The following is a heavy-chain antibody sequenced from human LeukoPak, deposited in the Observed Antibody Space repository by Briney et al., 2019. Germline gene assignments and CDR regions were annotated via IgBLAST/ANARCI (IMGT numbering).Heavy chain of an antibody. CDR2: IYYSGST. V-gene: IGHV4-59*01. D-gene: IGHD2-15*01. CDR1: GGSISSYY. CDR3: ASSPSYCSGGSCYPNWFDP. Sequence: SETLSLTCTVSGGSISSYYWSWIRQPPGKGLEWIGYIYYSGSTNYNPSLKSRVTISVDTSENQFSLKLSSVTAADTAVYYCASSPSYCSGGSCYPNWFDPWGQGTLVTVSS. J-gene: IGHJ5*02.